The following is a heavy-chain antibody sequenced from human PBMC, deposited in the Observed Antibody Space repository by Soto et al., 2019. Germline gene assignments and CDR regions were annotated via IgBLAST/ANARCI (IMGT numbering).Heavy chain of an antibody. Sequence: EQVLESGGGLVQPGGSLRLSCEASGFMFNHYAMAWVRQTPGKGLEWVSVISGSTGTTYYADSVKGRFTISRDNSKNTLYLQMNSLRVEDSALYSCAKVIVLGASTLEYWGPGTRVTVSS. CDR3: AKVIVLGASTLEY. D-gene: IGHD6-6*01. CDR2: ISGSTGTT. V-gene: IGHV3-23*01. J-gene: IGHJ4*02. CDR1: GFMFNHYA.